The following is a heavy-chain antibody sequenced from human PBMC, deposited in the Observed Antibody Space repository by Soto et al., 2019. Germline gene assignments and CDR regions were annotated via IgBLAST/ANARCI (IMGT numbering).Heavy chain of an antibody. D-gene: IGHD3-22*01. CDR1: GFAFSTFA. CDR3: ARDQLRPGILYSLGVLLPEYGL. Sequence: LRLSCAASGFAFSTFAMTWVRQAPGTGLEWVAAISVSGNNAYYADSVKGRFTISRDNSQNSVFLQMSSLRADDTAVYYCARDQLRPGILYSLGVLLPEYGLWGQGTLVTVSS. J-gene: IGHJ4*02. V-gene: IGHV3-23*01. CDR2: ISVSGNNA.